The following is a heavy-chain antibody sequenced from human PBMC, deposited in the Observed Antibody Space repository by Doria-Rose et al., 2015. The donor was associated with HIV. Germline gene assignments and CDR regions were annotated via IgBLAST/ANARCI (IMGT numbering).Heavy chain of an antibody. CDR3: ARGLLRGGWNDVDYYYGMDV. Sequence: QVQLQQWDAGLVKPAETLSLTCAVFGGSFSGYYWSWIRQPPGKGLEWNGEITHSGSTNYNTSLKSRVTISLDTSKNLFSLKLSSVTAADTAVYYCARGLLRGGWNDVDYYYGMDVWGQGTTVTVSS. V-gene: IGHV4-34*01. J-gene: IGHJ6*02. CDR2: ITHSGST. CDR1: GGSFSGYY. D-gene: IGHD1-1*01.